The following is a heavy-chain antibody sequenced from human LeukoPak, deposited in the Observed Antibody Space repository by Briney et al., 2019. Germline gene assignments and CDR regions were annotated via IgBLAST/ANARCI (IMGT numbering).Heavy chain of an antibody. V-gene: IGHV3-15*01. J-gene: IGHJ4*02. CDR2: IKSKPNGGTT. D-gene: IGHD6-25*01. CDR3: TSGPY. CDR1: GFTFSNAW. Sequence: GGSLRLSCAASGFTFSNAWMSWVRQAPGKGLGWVGRIKSKPNGGTTDYGAPVKGRFTISRDDSKNTLYLQMNSLKTEDTAVYYCTSGPYWGQGTLVTVSS.